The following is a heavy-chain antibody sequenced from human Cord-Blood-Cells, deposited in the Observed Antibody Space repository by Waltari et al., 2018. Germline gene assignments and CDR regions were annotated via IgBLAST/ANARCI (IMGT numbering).Heavy chain of an antibody. D-gene: IGHD2-2*03. Sequence: QVQLVQSGAEVKKPGSSVKVSCKASGGTFSSYAISWVRQATGQGLEWMGGIIPIFGTANYAQKFQGRVTITADESTSTAYMELSSLRSEDTAVYYCARDLFRFGYCSSTSCYDAFDIWGQGTMVTVSS. J-gene: IGHJ3*02. CDR1: GGTFSSYA. CDR2: IIPIFGTA. CDR3: ARDLFRFGYCSSTSCYDAFDI. V-gene: IGHV1-69*01.